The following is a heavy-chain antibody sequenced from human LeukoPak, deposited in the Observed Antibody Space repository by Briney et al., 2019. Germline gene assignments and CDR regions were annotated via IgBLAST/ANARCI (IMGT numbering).Heavy chain of an antibody. D-gene: IGHD4-17*01. V-gene: IGHV3-48*03. CDR3: ARSPGYGDYGHHDY. CDR1: GFTLSNNE. CDR2: ISGSGSII. Sequence: GGSLRLSCEASGFTLSNNEINWVRQAPGKGLEWVSYISGSGSIIYYADSVKGRFTISRDNAKNSLYLQMNSLRAEDTAVYYCARSPGYGDYGHHDYWGQGTLVTVSS. J-gene: IGHJ4*02.